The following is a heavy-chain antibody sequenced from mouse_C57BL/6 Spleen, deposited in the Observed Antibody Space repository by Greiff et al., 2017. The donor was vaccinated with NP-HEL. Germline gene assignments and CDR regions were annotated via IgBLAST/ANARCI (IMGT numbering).Heavy chain of an antibody. V-gene: IGHV3-6*01. D-gene: IGHD2-4*01. CDR2: ISYDGSN. Sequence: EVQLQESGPGLVKPSQSLSLTCSVTGYSITSGYYWNWIRQFPGNKLEWMGDISYDGSNNYNPSLKNRISITRDTSKNQFFLKLNSVTTEDTATYYCAVYYDYDGYFDYWGQGTTLTVSS. CDR3: AVYYDYDGYFDY. J-gene: IGHJ2*01. CDR1: GYSITSGYY.